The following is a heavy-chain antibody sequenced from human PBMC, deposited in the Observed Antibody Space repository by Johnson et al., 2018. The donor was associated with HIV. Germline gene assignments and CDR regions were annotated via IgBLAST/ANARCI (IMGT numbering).Heavy chain of an antibody. J-gene: IGHJ3*02. Sequence: VQLVESGGGLVQPGRSLRLSCAASGFIFDDYAMHWVRQAPGKGLEWVSGISWNSGSTYYADSVKGRFTISRDNSKNTLYLQMNSLRAEDTAVYYCARDFSVRAFDIWGQGTMVTVSS. CDR2: ISWNSGST. CDR3: ARDFSVRAFDI. CDR1: GFIFDDYA. V-gene: IGHV3-9*01. D-gene: IGHD3-10*01.